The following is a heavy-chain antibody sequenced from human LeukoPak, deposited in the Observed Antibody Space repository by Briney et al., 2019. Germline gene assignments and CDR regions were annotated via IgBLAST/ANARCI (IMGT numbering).Heavy chain of an antibody. J-gene: IGHJ6*02. Sequence: GGSLRLSCAASGFTFSGYAMHWVRQAPGKGLEWVAVISYDGSKKYYADSVKGRFTMFRDNAKNTLYLQMDSLRAEDTAVYYCARDRYYYDSSGYWGREEDYYYYYGMDVWGQGTTVTVSS. CDR1: GFTFSGYA. D-gene: IGHD3-22*01. CDR2: ISYDGSKK. CDR3: ARDRYYYDSSGYWGREEDYYYYYGMDV. V-gene: IGHV3-30-3*01.